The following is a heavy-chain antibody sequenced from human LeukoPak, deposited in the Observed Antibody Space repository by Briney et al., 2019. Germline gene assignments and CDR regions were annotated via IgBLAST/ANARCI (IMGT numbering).Heavy chain of an antibody. D-gene: IGHD6-19*01. V-gene: IGHV1-46*01. CDR3: AREGQWLVTGRGYYFDY. J-gene: IGHJ4*02. CDR2: INPSGGST. Sequence: ASVKVSCKASGYXFTSYYLHWVRQAPGQGLQWMGIINPSGGSTRYAQKFQGRVTMTRDTSTSTVYMELSSLRSEDTAVYYCAREGQWLVTGRGYYFDYWGQGTLVTVSS. CDR1: GYXFTSYY.